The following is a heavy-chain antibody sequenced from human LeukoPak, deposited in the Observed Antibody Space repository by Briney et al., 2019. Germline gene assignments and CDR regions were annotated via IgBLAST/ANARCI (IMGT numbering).Heavy chain of an antibody. V-gene: IGHV4-4*07. CDR2: IYTSGST. J-gene: IGHJ4*02. Sequence: SETLSLTCTVSGGSISSYYWSWIRQPAGKGLEWIGRIYTSGSTDYNPSLQSRVSISVDTSKNQFSLKLSSVTAADTAVYYCARREELLRCFDYWGQGTLVTVSS. D-gene: IGHD1-26*01. CDR3: ARREELLRCFDY. CDR1: GGSISSYY.